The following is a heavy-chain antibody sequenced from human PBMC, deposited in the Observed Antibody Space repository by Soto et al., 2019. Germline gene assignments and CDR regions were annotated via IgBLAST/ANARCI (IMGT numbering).Heavy chain of an antibody. Sequence: ASVKVSCKASGYTFTGYYMHWVRQAPGQGLEWMGWINPNSGGTNYAQKFQGWGTMNMDTSISTAYMELSRLRFDYTAVYYWARPLTTVNPGNAFDIWGQGTMVTVSS. CDR2: INPNSGGT. J-gene: IGHJ3*02. CDR1: GYTFTGYY. CDR3: ARPLTTVNPGNAFDI. D-gene: IGHD4-4*01. V-gene: IGHV1-2*04.